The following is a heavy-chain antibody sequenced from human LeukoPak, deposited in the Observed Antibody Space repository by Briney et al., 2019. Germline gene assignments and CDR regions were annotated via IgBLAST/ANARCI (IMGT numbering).Heavy chain of an antibody. CDR3: ACRKLYSSSWMGAFDI. CDR1: GFTLSSYA. CDR2: ISGSGGST. D-gene: IGHD6-13*01. V-gene: IGHV3-23*01. J-gene: IGHJ3*02. Sequence: GGSLRLSCAASGFTLSSYAMSWVRQAPGKGLEWVSAISGSGGSTYYADSVKGRFTISRDNSKNTLYLQMNSLRAEDTAVYYCACRKLYSSSWMGAFDIWGQGTMVTVSS.